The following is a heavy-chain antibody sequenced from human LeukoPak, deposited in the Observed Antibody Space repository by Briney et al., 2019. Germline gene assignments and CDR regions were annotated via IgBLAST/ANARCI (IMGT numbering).Heavy chain of an antibody. D-gene: IGHD3-22*01. J-gene: IGHJ4*02. CDR1: GFTFDDYA. V-gene: IGHV3-9*01. Sequence: SLRLSCAASGFTFDDYAMHWVRQAPGKGLEWVSGISWNSGSIGYADSVKGRFTISRDNAKNSLYLQMNSLRAEDTALYYCAKDSGRRAWGYYDSSGSAIDYWGQGTLVTVSS. CDR2: ISWNSGSI. CDR3: AKDSGRRAWGYYDSSGSAIDY.